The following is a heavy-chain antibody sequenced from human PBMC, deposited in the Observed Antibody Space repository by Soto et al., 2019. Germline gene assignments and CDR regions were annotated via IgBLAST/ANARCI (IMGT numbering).Heavy chain of an antibody. Sequence: SVKVSCKASGGTFSSYAISWVRQAPGQGLEWMGGIIPIFGTANYAQKFQGRVTITADESTSTAYMELSSLRSEDTAVYYCARERVAATGNYYYYGMDVWGQGTTVTVSS. CDR2: IIPIFGTA. CDR3: ARERVAATGNYYYYGMDV. J-gene: IGHJ6*02. D-gene: IGHD2-15*01. CDR1: GGTFSSYA. V-gene: IGHV1-69*13.